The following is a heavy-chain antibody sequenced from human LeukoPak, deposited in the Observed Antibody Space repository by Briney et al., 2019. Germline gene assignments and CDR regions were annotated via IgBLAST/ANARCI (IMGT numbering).Heavy chain of an antibody. CDR3: ARDPGEI. CDR2: INQGGSEK. CDR1: GFTFSSYW. V-gene: IGHV3-7*01. Sequence: GGSLRLSCAASGFTFSSYWMSWVRQAPEKGLEWVANINQGGSEKYYVDSVRGRFTISRDNSKNTLYLQMNSLRAEDTAVYYCARDPGEIWGQGTTVTVSS. J-gene: IGHJ6*02.